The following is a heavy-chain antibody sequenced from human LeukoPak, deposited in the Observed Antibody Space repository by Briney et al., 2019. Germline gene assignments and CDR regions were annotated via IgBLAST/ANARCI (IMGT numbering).Heavy chain of an antibody. V-gene: IGHV3-9*03. Sequence: GRSLRLYCAASGFHFDAYAMHWVRQAPGKGLEWVSGISWNSGKMAYADSVKGRFTISRDNAENSLYLQMTSLRPEDMALYYCARSAVFWSALDFWGQGTLVTVSS. J-gene: IGHJ4*02. CDR2: ISWNSGKM. CDR1: GFHFDAYA. CDR3: ARSAVFWSALDF. D-gene: IGHD3-3*01.